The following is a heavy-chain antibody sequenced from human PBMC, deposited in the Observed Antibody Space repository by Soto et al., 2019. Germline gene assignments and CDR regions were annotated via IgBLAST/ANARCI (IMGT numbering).Heavy chain of an antibody. V-gene: IGHV3-21*02. Sequence: EVRLVESGGRLVKPGESLRLSCIASGFPLSTYTMHWVRQAPGRGLEWVASISESRSSIYYADSVKGRFTIYRDTANNSLFLQMNSLTAADTATYYCVRPSTQTRFWNWFDPWGQGTLVTVSS. CDR1: GFPLSTYT. CDR3: VRPSTQTRFWNWFDP. J-gene: IGHJ5*02. CDR2: ISESRSSI.